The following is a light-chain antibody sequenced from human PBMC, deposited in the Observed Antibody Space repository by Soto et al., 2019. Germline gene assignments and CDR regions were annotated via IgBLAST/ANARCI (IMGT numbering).Light chain of an antibody. Sequence: EIVLTQSPATLSLSPRERATLSCRASQTVTCYLAWYQQKPGQTPMLLLYDTVNRAAGIPARFSGNGSETDFTLTISRLEPEDFAVYYCQQRCNGPPVYTFGQGTNLHIK. CDR2: DTV. CDR3: QQRCNGPPVYT. CDR1: QTVTCY. J-gene: IGKJ2*01. V-gene: IGKV3-11*01.